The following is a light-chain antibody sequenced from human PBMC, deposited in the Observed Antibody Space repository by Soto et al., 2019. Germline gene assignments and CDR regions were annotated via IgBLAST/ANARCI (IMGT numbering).Light chain of an antibody. CDR3: QQYNSF. CDR2: DVS. J-gene: IGKJ1*01. CDR1: HSVSSL. V-gene: IGKV1-5*01. Sequence: EIHMTQSPSTLSACVGDRVSLTCRASHSVSSLFAWYQQKTGKALKLLIYDVSQLERGVPSRFSGIGYGTEFTLTITSLQPDDAATYYCQQYNSFFGQGTKVEI.